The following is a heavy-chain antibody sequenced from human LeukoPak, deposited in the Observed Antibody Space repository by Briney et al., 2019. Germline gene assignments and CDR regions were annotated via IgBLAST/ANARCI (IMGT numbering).Heavy chain of an antibody. Sequence: ASVKVSCKASGYTFTSYGISWVRQAPGRGLEWMGWISAYNGNTNYAQKLQGRVTMTTDTSTSTAYMELRSLRSDDTAVYYCARGRTGVDTAMADAFDYWGQGTPVTVSS. J-gene: IGHJ4*02. D-gene: IGHD5-18*01. CDR1: GYTFTSYG. V-gene: IGHV1-18*04. CDR3: ARGRTGVDTAMADAFDY. CDR2: ISAYNGNT.